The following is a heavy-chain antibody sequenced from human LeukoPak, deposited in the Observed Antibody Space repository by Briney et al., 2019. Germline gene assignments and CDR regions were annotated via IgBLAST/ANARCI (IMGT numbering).Heavy chain of an antibody. CDR3: ARGGRGALPKEYNWFDP. V-gene: IGHV3-23*01. J-gene: IGHJ5*02. Sequence: GGSLRLSCAASGFTFSSYAMSWVRQAPGKGLEWVSAISGSGGSTYYADSVKGRFTISRDNSKNTLYLQMNSLRAEDTAVYYCARGGRGALPKEYNWFDPWGQGTLVTVSS. D-gene: IGHD1-26*01. CDR2: ISGSGGST. CDR1: GFTFSSYA.